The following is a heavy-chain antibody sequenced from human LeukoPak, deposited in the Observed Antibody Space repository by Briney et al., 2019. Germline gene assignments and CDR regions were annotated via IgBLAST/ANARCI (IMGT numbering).Heavy chain of an antibody. J-gene: IGHJ4*02. Sequence: SETLSLTCTVSGGPISSYYWTWIRQPAGKGLEWIGRIYTSGTTNYNPSRTSRVTMSVDTSKNQFSLKLSSVTAADTAVYYCAREYSSSSIVDYWGQGTLVTVSS. CDR1: GGPISSYY. CDR3: AREYSSSSIVDY. V-gene: IGHV4-4*07. D-gene: IGHD6-6*01. CDR2: IYTSGTT.